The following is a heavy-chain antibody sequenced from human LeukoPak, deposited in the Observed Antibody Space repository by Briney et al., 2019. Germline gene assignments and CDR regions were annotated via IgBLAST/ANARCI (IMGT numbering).Heavy chain of an antibody. J-gene: IGHJ4*02. Sequence: ASVKVSCKASGYTFTGYYMHWVRQAPGQGLEWMGWINPNSGGTNYAQKFQGRVTMTRDTSISTAYMELSRLRSDDTAVYYCARDGEYCSSTSCQVDYWGQGTLVTVSS. CDR3: ARDGEYCSSTSCQVDY. CDR2: INPNSGGT. CDR1: GYTFTGYY. V-gene: IGHV1-2*02. D-gene: IGHD2-2*01.